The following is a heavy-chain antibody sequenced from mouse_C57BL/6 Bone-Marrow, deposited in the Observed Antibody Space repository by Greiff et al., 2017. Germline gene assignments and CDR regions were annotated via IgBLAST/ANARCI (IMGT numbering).Heavy chain of an antibody. CDR2: FYPGSGSI. V-gene: IGHV1-62-2*01. CDR3: ARHEDGRGTTVVPVAY. D-gene: IGHD1-1*01. Sequence: VQLQQSGAELVKPGASVKLSCKASGYTFTEYTIHWVKQRSGQGLEWIGWFYPGSGSIKYNEKFKDKATLTADKSYSTVYLECSRLTSAGSAVYFCARHEDGRGTTVVPVAYWGQGTLVTVSA. J-gene: IGHJ3*01. CDR1: GYTFTEYT.